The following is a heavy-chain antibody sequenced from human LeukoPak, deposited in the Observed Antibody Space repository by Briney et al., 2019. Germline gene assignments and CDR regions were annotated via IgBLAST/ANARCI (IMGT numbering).Heavy chain of an antibody. CDR2: VSDGGST. V-gene: IGHV4-59*01. D-gene: IGHD1-14*01. CDR1: GGSITSYY. CDR3: ARASTTFDD. Sequence: SETLSLXCSVSGGSITSYYWSWNRQSPGKGLEWIGHVSDGGSTNYSPSLKGRVSISVDTSKNQFSLNLRSVTAADTAVYFCARASTTFDDWGQGTLVTVSS. J-gene: IGHJ4*02.